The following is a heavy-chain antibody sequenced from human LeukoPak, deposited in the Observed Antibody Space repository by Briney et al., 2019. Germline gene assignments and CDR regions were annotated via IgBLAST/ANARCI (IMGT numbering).Heavy chain of an antibody. CDR1: GGSISSHY. CDR3: ARAGTMVRGLYYFYMDV. D-gene: IGHD3-10*01. V-gene: IGHV4-59*11. Sequence: SETLSLTCTVSGGSISSHYWSWIRQPPGKGLEWLGYMSNSGSTNYNPSLKSRVTISVDTSKNQFSLKLSSVTAADTAMYYCARAGTMVRGLYYFYMDVWGKGTTVTVSS. CDR2: MSNSGST. J-gene: IGHJ6*03.